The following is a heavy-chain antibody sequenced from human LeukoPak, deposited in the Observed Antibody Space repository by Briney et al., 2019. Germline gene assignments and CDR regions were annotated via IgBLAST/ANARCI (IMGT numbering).Heavy chain of an antibody. Sequence: GASVKVSCKAFGYTFTSNYMHWVRQAPGQGPEWMGVISPSGGSTTYAQKFQGRVTMTRDTSISTAYMELSRLRSDDTAVYYCARSGGTAFWFDPWGQGTLVTVSS. V-gene: IGHV1-2*02. CDR1: GYTFTSNY. J-gene: IGHJ5*02. D-gene: IGHD1-1*01. CDR3: ARSGGTAFWFDP. CDR2: ISPSGGST.